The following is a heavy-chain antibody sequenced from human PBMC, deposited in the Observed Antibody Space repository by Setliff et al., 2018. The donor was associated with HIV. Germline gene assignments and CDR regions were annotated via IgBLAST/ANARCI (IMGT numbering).Heavy chain of an antibody. CDR1: GFSLSNAR. J-gene: IGHJ6*02. CDR2: IYTSGST. CDR3: ARDKMEAPAGTKGYYYYYGMDV. Sequence: SGTPTLTCSVSGFSLSNARMGVSWIRQPAGKGLEWIGRIYTSGSTNYNPSLKSRVIISVDPSKNQFSLKLSAVTAAATAVYYCARDKMEAPAGTKGYYYYYGMDVWGQGTTVTVSS. V-gene: IGHV4-61*02. D-gene: IGHD2-2*01.